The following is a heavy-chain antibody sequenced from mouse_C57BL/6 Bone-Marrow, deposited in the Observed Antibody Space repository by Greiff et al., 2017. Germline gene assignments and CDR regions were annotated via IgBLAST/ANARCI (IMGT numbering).Heavy chain of an antibody. D-gene: IGHD1-1*01. J-gene: IGHJ4*01. CDR3: ARYTTVRALYYAMDC. Sequence: QVQLQQPGAELVMPGASVKLSCKASGYTFTSYWMHWVKQRPGQGLEWIGELDPSDSYTNYNQKFKGKSTFTVDKSTSTAYMQLRSLTSDDSAVYYCARYTTVRALYYAMDCWGQGTTVTDSS. V-gene: IGHV1-69*01. CDR2: LDPSDSYT. CDR1: GYTFTSYW.